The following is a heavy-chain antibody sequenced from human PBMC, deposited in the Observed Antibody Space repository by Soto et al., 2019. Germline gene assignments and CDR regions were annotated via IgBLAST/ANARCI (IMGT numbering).Heavy chain of an antibody. CDR1: GFTFSDYY. D-gene: IGHD6-19*01. V-gene: IGHV3-11*01. CDR2: ISSSGSTI. J-gene: IGHJ3*02. CDR3: ERDLRLAVADRAFDI. Sequence: GGSLRLSCAASGFTFSDYYMSWIRQAPGKGLEWVSYISSSGSTIYYADSVKGRFTISRDNAKNSLYLQMNSLRAEDTAVYYCERDLRLAVADRAFDISGQGTMVPVSS.